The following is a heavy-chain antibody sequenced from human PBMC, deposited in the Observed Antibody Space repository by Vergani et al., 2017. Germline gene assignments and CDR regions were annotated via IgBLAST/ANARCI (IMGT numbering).Heavy chain of an antibody. CDR3: AKDLGSYYSSPPYGMDV. D-gene: IGHD4-11*01. V-gene: IGHV3-66*01. Sequence: VQLVESGGGVVQPGRSLRLSCAASGFTVSSNYMSWVRQAPGKGLEWVSLIYSGGSTYYADSVKGRFTISRDNSKNTLYLQMNSLRAEDTAVYYCAKDLGSYYSSPPYGMDVWGQGTTVTVSS. J-gene: IGHJ6*02. CDR1: GFTVSSNY. CDR2: IYSGGST.